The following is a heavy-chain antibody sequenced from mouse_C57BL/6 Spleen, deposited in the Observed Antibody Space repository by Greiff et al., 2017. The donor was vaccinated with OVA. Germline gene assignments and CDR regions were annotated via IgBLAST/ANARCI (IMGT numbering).Heavy chain of an antibody. CDR2: IDPANGNT. CDR3: AKDSDYVLLDY. V-gene: IGHV14-3*01. CDR1: GYNIKNTY. Sequence: VQLQQSVAELVRPGASVKLSCTASGYNIKNTYMHWVKQRPEQGLEWIGMIDPANGNTKYAPKFQGKATLTADTSSNTAYLQLSSLTSEDTAIYYWAKDSDYVLLDYWGQGTTLTVSS. D-gene: IGHD2-5*01. J-gene: IGHJ2*01.